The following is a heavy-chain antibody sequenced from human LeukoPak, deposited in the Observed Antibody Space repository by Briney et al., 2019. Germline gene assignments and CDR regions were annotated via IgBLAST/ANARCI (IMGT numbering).Heavy chain of an antibody. CDR3: ARAANLGWGIVVVTAIYDY. CDR2: IWYDGSDK. Sequence: GGSLRLSCAASGFTFSNYGMHWVRQAPGKGLEWVAVIWYDGSDKNYADSVKGRFIISRDNSKNTLYLQMSSLRAEDTAVYYCARAANLGWGIVVVTAIYDYWGQGTLVTVSS. D-gene: IGHD2-21*02. CDR1: GFTFSNYG. J-gene: IGHJ4*02. V-gene: IGHV3-33*01.